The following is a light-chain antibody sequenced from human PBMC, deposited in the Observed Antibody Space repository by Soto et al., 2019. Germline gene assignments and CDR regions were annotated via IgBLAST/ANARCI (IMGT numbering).Light chain of an antibody. J-gene: IGKJ4*01. CDR1: QSIIRY. V-gene: IGKV1-39*01. CDR3: KQSYSTPLT. Sequence: DIQMTQSPSSLSASVGDRVTITCRASQSIIRYLNWYQQKPGKAPKLLIYAASSLPSGVPSRFSGSGSGTDFTLTISSLQADDVATYYCKQSYSTPLTFGGGTKVEIK. CDR2: AAS.